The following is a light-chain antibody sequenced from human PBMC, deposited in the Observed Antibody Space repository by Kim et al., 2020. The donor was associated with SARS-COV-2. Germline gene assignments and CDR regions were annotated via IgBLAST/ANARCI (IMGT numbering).Light chain of an antibody. CDR1: SSDVGGYNY. CDR3: SSYAGSNIVV. V-gene: IGLV2-8*01. Sequence: GQSVTISCPGTSSDVGGYNYVSWYQQHPGKAPKLMIYEVSKRPSGVPDRFSGSKSGNTASLTVSGLQAEDEADYYCSSYAGSNIVVFGGGTQLTVL. J-gene: IGLJ2*01. CDR2: EVS.